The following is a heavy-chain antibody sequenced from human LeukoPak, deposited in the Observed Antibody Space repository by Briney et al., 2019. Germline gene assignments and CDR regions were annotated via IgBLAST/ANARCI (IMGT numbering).Heavy chain of an antibody. CDR3: AAESERWLLRS. Sequence: GSLRLSCAASGFTFSSYWMSWVRQAPGKGLEWIGYIYHSGRTYYNPSPKSRVTISIDTSKNQFSLKLNSVTAADTAVYYCAAESERWLLRSWGQGTLVTVSS. D-gene: IGHD6-19*01. CDR2: IYHSGRT. V-gene: IGHV4-59*01. J-gene: IGHJ4*02. CDR1: GFTFSSYW.